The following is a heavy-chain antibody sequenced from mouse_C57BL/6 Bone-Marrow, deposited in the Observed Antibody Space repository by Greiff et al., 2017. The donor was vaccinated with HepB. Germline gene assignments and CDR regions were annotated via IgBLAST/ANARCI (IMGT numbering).Heavy chain of an antibody. V-gene: IGHV2-2*01. J-gene: IGHJ3*01. Sequence: VMLVESGPGLVQPSQSLSITCTVSGFSLTSYGVHWVRQSPGKGLEWLGVIWSGGSTDYNAAFISRLSISKDNSKSQVFFKMNSLQADDTAIYYCARTITTVVGGFAYWGQGTLVTVSA. CDR2: IWSGGST. CDR3: ARTITTVVGGFAY. CDR1: GFSLTSYG. D-gene: IGHD1-1*01.